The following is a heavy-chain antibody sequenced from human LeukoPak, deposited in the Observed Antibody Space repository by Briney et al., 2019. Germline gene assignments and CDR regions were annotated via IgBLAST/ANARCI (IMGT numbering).Heavy chain of an antibody. CDR2: IFYSGST. V-gene: IGHV4-39*01. CDR1: GGSISSSSNY. J-gene: IGHJ5*02. D-gene: IGHD1-1*01. Sequence: PSETLSLTCTVSGGSISSSSNYWGWIRQPPGKGLEWIGSIFYSGSTYYNPSLKSRVTISVDTSKNQFSLKLSSVTAADTTVYYCARHGTVVSGGTFDPWGQGTLVTVSS. CDR3: ARHGTVVSGGTFDP.